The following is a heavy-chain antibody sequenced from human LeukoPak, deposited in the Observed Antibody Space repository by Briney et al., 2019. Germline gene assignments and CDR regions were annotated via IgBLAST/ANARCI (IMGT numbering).Heavy chain of an antibody. D-gene: IGHD1-7*01. Sequence: PGGSLRLSCAASGFTFSISAMTWVRQAPGKGLEWVALINYSGSNAYYADSVRGRFTISRDSSKIMLYLQMDSLRAEDTAIYYCARDIELSTWGQGTMVSV. V-gene: IGHV3-23*01. CDR2: INYSGSNA. CDR1: GFTFSISA. CDR3: ARDIELST. J-gene: IGHJ3*01.